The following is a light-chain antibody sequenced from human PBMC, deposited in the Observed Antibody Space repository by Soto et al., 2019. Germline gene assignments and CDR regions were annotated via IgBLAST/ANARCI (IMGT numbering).Light chain of an antibody. V-gene: IGLV2-14*01. CDR3: SSYTSSSTLGVV. CDR2: EVS. Sequence: QSALTQPASVSGSPGQSITISCTGTSSDVGGYNYVSWYQQHPGKAPKLMIYEVSNRPSGVSNRFSGSKSGNTASLTISGLQAAYEADYYCSSYTSSSTLGVVFGGGTQVPVL. CDR1: SSDVGGYNY. J-gene: IGLJ2*01.